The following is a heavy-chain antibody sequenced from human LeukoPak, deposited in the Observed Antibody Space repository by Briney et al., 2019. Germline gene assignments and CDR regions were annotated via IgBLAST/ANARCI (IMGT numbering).Heavy chain of an antibody. J-gene: IGHJ4*02. D-gene: IGHD3-22*01. V-gene: IGHV1-2*02. CDR1: GYTFTSYY. CDR3: ARDLSTMIVVVIPYYFDY. Sequence: ASVKVSCKASGYTFTSYYMHWVRQAPGQGLEWMGWINPNSGGRVYAQEFRDRVTMTRDMSISTAYMELSSLRSDDTAVYYCARDLSTMIVVVIPYYFDYWGQGTLVTVSS. CDR2: INPNSGGR.